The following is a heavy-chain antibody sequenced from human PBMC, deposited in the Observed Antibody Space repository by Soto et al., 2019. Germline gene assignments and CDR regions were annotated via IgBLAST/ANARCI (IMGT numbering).Heavy chain of an antibody. CDR1: GYTFTSYG. CDR2: ISAYNGNT. D-gene: IGHD3-22*01. J-gene: IGHJ5*02. V-gene: IGHV1-18*01. CDR3: ARDSSPYYDSSGYLGWFDP. Sequence: EASVKVSCKASGYTFTSYGISWVRQAPGQGLEWMGWISAYNGNTNYAQKLQGRVTMTTDTSTSTAYMELRSLRSDDTAVYYCARDSSPYYDSSGYLGWFDPWGQGTLVTVSS.